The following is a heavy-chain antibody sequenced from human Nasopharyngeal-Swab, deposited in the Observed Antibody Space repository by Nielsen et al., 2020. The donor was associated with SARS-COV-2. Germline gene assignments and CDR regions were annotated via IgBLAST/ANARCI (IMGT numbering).Heavy chain of an antibody. J-gene: IGHJ4*02. CDR3: AKDPEYCGGDCYPNFDY. Sequence: GESLKISCAASGFTFSSYAMSWVRQAPGKGLEWVSAISGSGGSTCYADSVKGRFTISRDNSKNTLYLQMNSLRAEDTAVYYCAKDPEYCGGDCYPNFDYWGQGTLVTVSS. D-gene: IGHD2-21*01. V-gene: IGHV3-23*01. CDR1: GFTFSSYA. CDR2: ISGSGGST.